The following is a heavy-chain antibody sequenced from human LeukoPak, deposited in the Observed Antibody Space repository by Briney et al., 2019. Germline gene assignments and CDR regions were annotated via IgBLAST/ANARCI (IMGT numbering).Heavy chain of an antibody. CDR1: GFRFSSYA. J-gene: IGHJ4*02. CDR3: ASGDPDINSHFDY. Sequence: PGGSLRLSCAASGFRFSSYAVHWVRQAPGKGLEWVAVISYDGSNKYYADSVKGRFTISRDNSKSTLHLQMNSLRAEDTAVYYCASGDPDINSHFDYWGQGTLVTVPS. D-gene: IGHD2-15*01. CDR2: ISYDGSNK. V-gene: IGHV3-30*04.